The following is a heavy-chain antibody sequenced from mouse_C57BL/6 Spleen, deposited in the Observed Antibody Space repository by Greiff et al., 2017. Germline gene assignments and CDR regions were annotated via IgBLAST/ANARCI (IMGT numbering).Heavy chain of an antibody. Sequence: VQLQQSGPGLVQPSQSLSITCTVSGFSLTSYGVHWVRQSPGKGLEWLGVIWSGGSTDYNAAFISRLSLSKDNSKSQVFFKMNSLQADDTAIYYCASLVTTSDYYAMDYWGQGTSVTVSS. V-gene: IGHV2-2*01. CDR2: IWSGGST. J-gene: IGHJ4*01. CDR3: ASLVTTSDYYAMDY. CDR1: GFSLTSYG. D-gene: IGHD2-5*01.